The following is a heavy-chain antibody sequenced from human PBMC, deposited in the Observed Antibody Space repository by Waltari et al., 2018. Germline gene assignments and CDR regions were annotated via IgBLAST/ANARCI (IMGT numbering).Heavy chain of an antibody. CDR1: GGSISSYY. J-gene: IGHJ4*02. V-gene: IGHV4-59*01. D-gene: IGHD6-19*01. CDR2: IYYSGST. CDR3: ATSSERGNDY. Sequence: QVQLQESGPGLVKPSETLSLTCTVSGGSISSYYWSWIRQPPGKGLEWIGYIYYSGSTNYNPSLKSRVTISVDTSKNQFSLKLSSVTAADTAVYYCATSSERGNDYWGQGTLVTVSS.